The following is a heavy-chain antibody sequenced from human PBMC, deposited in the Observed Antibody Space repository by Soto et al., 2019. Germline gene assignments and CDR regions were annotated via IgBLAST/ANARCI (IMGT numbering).Heavy chain of an antibody. D-gene: IGHD3-10*01. CDR2: INHSGST. CDR3: ASNYYGSGSYHMYNWFDP. V-gene: IGHV4-34*01. Sequence: SETLSLTCAVYGGSFSGYYWSWIRQPPGKGLEWIGEINHSGSTNYNPSLKSRVTISVDTSKNQFSLKLSSVTAADTAVYYCASNYYGSGSYHMYNWFDPWGQGTLVTVSS. J-gene: IGHJ5*02. CDR1: GGSFSGYY.